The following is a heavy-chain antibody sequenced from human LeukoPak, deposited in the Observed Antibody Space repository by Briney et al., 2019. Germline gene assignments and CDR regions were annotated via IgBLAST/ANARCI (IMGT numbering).Heavy chain of an antibody. J-gene: IGHJ3*02. V-gene: IGHV4-34*01. D-gene: IGHD6-19*01. CDR2: INHSGST. CDR3: ARERWGPQWLVDAFDI. Sequence: PSETLSLTCAVYGGSFSGYYWSWIRQPPGKGLEWIGEINHSGSTNYNPSLKSRVTISVDTSKNQFSLKLSSVTAADTAVYYCARERWGPQWLVDAFDIWGQGTMVTVSS. CDR1: GGSFSGYY.